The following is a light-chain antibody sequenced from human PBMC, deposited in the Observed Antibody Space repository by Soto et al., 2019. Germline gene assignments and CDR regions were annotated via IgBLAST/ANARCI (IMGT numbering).Light chain of an antibody. CDR1: SGDVNDSKY. CDR2: DVT. J-gene: IGLJ1*01. CDR3: CSYTGSYTWV. Sequence: QSALTQPRSVSGSPGQSVTISCPGTSGDVNDSKYVSWYQQVPGQAPKLIIYDVTERPSGVPDRFSGSKSGQTASLTISGLQAEDEADYFCCSYTGSYTWVFGTGTKLTVL. V-gene: IGLV2-11*01.